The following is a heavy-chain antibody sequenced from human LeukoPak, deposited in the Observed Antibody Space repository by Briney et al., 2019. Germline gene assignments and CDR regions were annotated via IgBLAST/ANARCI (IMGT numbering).Heavy chain of an antibody. V-gene: IGHV3-7*01. CDR1: GFTFSGSW. Sequence: GGSLRLSCAASGFTFSGSWMHWVRQAPGKGLEWVANIKDDGSRKHDVDSARGRFTISRDNAKNSLYLDMNSLRAEDTAVYYCARECIDGYYESSGYDLWGQGTLVTVSS. D-gene: IGHD3-22*01. J-gene: IGHJ4*02. CDR2: IKDDGSRK. CDR3: ARECIDGYYESSGYDL.